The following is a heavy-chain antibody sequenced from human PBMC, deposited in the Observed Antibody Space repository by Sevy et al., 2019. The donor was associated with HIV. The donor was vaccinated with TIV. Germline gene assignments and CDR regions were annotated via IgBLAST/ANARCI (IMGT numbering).Heavy chain of an antibody. CDR1: GGSFSGYY. Sequence: SETLSLTCAVYGGSFSGYYWSWIRQPPGKGLEWIGEINHSGSTNYNPSLKSRVTISVDTSKNQFSLKLSCVTAADTAVYYCARGGTYYYDSSGYYHLSYYMDVWGKGTTVTVSS. J-gene: IGHJ6*03. D-gene: IGHD3-22*01. CDR3: ARGGTYYYDSSGYYHLSYYMDV. V-gene: IGHV4-34*01. CDR2: INHSGST.